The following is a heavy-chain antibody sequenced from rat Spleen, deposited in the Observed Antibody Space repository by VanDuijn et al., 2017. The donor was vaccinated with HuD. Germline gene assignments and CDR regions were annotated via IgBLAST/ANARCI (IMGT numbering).Heavy chain of an antibody. CDR2: ISTGGDNT. V-gene: IGHV5-25*01. CDR1: GFTFSKYD. D-gene: IGHD1-11*01. J-gene: IGHJ2*01. Sequence: EVQLVESGGGSLQPGRSMKLSCAASGFTFSKYDMAWVRQAPTKGLEWVAYISTGGDNTYYRDSVKGRFTISRDNAKSTLYLQMNSLRSEDTATYYCAKDRDYGPDYWGQGVMVTVSS. CDR3: AKDRDYGPDY.